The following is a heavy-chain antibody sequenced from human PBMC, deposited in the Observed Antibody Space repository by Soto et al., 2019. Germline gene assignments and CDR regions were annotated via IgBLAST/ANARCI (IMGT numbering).Heavy chain of an antibody. V-gene: IGHV1-46*03. CDR1: GYTFTSYY. Sequence: ASVKVSCKASGYTFTSYYMHWVRQAPGQGLEWMGIINPSGGSTSYEQKFRGRVTMTRDSSSSTVYMVLSSLRSEDTAVYYCARVRATVTGNFDYWGQGTLVTVSS. J-gene: IGHJ4*02. D-gene: IGHD4-17*01. CDR3: ARVRATVTGNFDY. CDR2: INPSGGST.